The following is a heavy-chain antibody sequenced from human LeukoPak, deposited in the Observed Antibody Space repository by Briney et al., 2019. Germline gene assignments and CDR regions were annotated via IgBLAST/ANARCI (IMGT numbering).Heavy chain of an antibody. CDR2: INHSGST. CDR3: ARAGGLYCSSTSCYTVSGLDP. V-gene: IGHV4-34*01. Sequence: SETLSLTCAVYGGSFSGYYWSWIRQPPGKGLEWIGEINHSGSTNYNPSLKSRVTISVDTSKNQFSLKLSSVTAADTAVYYCARAGGLYCSSTSCYTVSGLDPWGQGTLVTVSS. CDR1: GGSFSGYY. J-gene: IGHJ5*02. D-gene: IGHD2-2*02.